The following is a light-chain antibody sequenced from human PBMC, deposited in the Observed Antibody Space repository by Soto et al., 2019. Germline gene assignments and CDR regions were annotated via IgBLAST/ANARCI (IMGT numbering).Light chain of an antibody. J-gene: IGKJ5*01. V-gene: IGKV3-20*01. Sequence: DIALWKSHGTLSLSPGERATLSCRASQSVSSSYLAWYQQEPGQAPRLLIYGASSRATGIPDRFSGIGSGTDFTLTISRLEPEEFAVYYCKHYGSQPTFGHGTRR. CDR3: KHYGSQPT. CDR1: QSVSSSY. CDR2: GAS.